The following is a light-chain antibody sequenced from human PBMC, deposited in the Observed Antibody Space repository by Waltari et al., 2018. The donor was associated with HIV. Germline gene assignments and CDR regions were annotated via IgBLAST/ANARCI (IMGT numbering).Light chain of an antibody. J-gene: IGKJ2*01. Sequence: DIQMTQSPSTLSASVGDRVTFTCRADATISDWLAWYQQKPGKAPRLLIFQASTVERGVPSRFSGGGSGTEFTLIISSLQPDDFATYYCQHYSSSSGTFGQGTKLEIK. CDR1: ATISDW. CDR3: QHYSSSSGT. CDR2: QAS. V-gene: IGKV1-5*03.